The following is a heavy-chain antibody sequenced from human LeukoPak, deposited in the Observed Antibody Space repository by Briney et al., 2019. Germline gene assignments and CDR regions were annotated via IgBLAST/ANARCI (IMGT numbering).Heavy chain of an antibody. CDR2: INPSGGST. CDR3: ASKIAAAGTGYFDY. V-gene: IGHV1-46*01. D-gene: IGHD6-13*01. J-gene: IGHJ4*02. CDR1: GYTFTSYY. Sequence: ASVKVSCKASGYTFTSYYMHWVRQAPGQGLEWMGIINPSGGSTSYAQKFQGRVTMTRDTSISTAYMELSRLRSDDTAVYYCASKIAAAGTGYFDYWGQGTLVTVSS.